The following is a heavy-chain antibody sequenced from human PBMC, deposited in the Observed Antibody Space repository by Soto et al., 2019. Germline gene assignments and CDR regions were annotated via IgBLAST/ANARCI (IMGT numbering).Heavy chain of an antibody. V-gene: IGHV3-33*01. CDR2: IWYDGSNK. CDR3: ARDVYSYGHFDY. CDR1: GFTFSSYG. J-gene: IGHJ4*02. Sequence: QVQLVESGGGVVQPGRSLRLSCAASGFTFSSYGMHWVRQAPGKGLEWVAVIWYDGSNKYYADSVKGRFTISRDNSKNPLYLQMNSLRAEDTAVYYCARDVYSYGHFDYWGQGTLVTVSS. D-gene: IGHD5-18*01.